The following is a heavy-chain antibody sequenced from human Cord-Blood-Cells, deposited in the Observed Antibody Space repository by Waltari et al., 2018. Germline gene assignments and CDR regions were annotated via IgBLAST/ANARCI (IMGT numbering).Heavy chain of an antibody. CDR2: INHSGST. CDR1: GGSFSGYY. CDR3: ARLPPFRYSSSWYYYYGMDV. V-gene: IGHV4-34*01. D-gene: IGHD6-13*01. Sequence: QVQLQQWGAGLLKPSETLSPTCAVYGGSFSGYYWSWFRQPPGTGLEWIGEINHSGSTNYNPSLKSRVTISVDTSKNQFSLKLSSVTAADTAVYYCARLPPFRYSSSWYYYYGMDVWGQGTTVTVSS. J-gene: IGHJ6*02.